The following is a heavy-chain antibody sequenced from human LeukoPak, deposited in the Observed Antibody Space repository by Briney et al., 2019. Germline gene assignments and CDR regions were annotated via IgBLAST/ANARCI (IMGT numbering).Heavy chain of an antibody. Sequence: SETLSLTCTVSGGSISSYYWSWIRQPPGKGLEWIGYIYYSGITKYNPSLKSRVTISVDTSKNQFSLKLSSVAAADTAVYYCARHSGRGNAFDIWGQGTRVTVSS. V-gene: IGHV4-59*08. CDR3: ARHSGRGNAFDI. CDR2: IYYSGIT. CDR1: GGSISSYY. J-gene: IGHJ3*02. D-gene: IGHD6-25*01.